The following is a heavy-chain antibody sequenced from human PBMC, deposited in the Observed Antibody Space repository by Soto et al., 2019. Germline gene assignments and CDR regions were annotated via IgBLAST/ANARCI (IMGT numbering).Heavy chain of an antibody. V-gene: IGHV3-33*01. J-gene: IGHJ4*02. Sequence: QVQLVESGGGVVQPGRSLRLSCAASGFTFSSYGMHWVRQAPGKGLEWVAVIWYDGSHKSYADSGKGRFTIPRDNSKNTLYMQVTGLRAEDTAVYYWARWGIAAGDYWGQGTLGTVSS. CDR1: GFTFSSYG. CDR3: ARWGIAAGDY. CDR2: IWYDGSHK. D-gene: IGHD6-13*01.